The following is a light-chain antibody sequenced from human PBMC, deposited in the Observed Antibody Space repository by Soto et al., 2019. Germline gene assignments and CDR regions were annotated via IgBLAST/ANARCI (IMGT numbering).Light chain of an antibody. CDR1: ESISRDY. V-gene: IGKV3-20*01. CDR3: QQYGGVPYT. J-gene: IGKJ2*01. Sequence: EIVLTQSPGTLSLSPGQRATLSCRASESISRDYLAWYQQRLGQAPRLLIYGASSGATGIPDRFSGSGSGTDFTLTISRLEPVDFAIYYCQQYGGVPYTFGQGTKLDIK. CDR2: GAS.